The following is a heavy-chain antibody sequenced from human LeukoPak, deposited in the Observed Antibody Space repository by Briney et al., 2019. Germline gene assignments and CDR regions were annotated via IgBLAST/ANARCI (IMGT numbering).Heavy chain of an antibody. V-gene: IGHV4-34*01. CDR2: INHSGST. J-gene: IGHJ3*02. Sequence: SETLSLTCAVYGGSFSGYYWSWIRQPPGKGLEWIGEINHSGSTNYNPSLKSRVTISVDTSKNQFSLKLSSVTAADTAVYYCAGGPQWLDAFDIWGQGTMVTVSS. CDR1: GGSFSGYY. CDR3: AGGPQWLDAFDI. D-gene: IGHD3-22*01.